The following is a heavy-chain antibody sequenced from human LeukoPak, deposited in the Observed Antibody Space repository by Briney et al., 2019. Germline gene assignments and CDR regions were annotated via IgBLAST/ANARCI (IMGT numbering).Heavy chain of an antibody. V-gene: IGHV3-74*01. D-gene: IGHD5-18*01. Sequence: TGGSLRLSCAASGFTFSSYWMHWVRQAPGKGLVWVSRINSDGSSTSYADSVKGRFTISRDNAKDTLYLQMNSLRADDTAVYCCARGWIQLWDYFDYWGQGTLVTVSS. J-gene: IGHJ4*02. CDR1: GFTFSSYW. CDR3: ARGWIQLWDYFDY. CDR2: INSDGSST.